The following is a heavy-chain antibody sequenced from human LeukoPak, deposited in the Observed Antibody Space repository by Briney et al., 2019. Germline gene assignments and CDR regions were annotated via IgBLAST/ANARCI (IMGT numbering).Heavy chain of an antibody. J-gene: IGHJ3*02. CDR3: ARAAMVVTPDAFDI. V-gene: IGHV1-2*02. CDR2: INPNSGGT. Sequence: ASVKVSCKASGCTFTGYYMYWVRQAPGQGLEWMGWINPNSGGTNYAQKFQGRVTMTRDTSISTVYMELSRLRSEDTAVYYCARAAMVVTPDAFDIWGQGTMVTVSS. CDR1: GCTFTGYY. D-gene: IGHD4-23*01.